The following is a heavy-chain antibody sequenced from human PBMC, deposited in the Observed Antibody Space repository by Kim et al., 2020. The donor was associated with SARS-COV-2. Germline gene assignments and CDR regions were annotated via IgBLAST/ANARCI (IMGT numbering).Heavy chain of an antibody. V-gene: IGHV4-39*01. J-gene: IGHJ5*02. Sequence: SETLSLTCTVSGGSISSSSYYWGWIRQPPGKGLEWIGSIYYSGSTYYNPSLKSRVTISVDTSKNQFSLKLSSVTAADTAVYYCARHVVAAAGTLWGRLNWFDPWGQGTLVTVSS. CDR3: ARHVVAAAGTLWGRLNWFDP. D-gene: IGHD6-13*01. CDR1: GGSISSSSYY. CDR2: IYYSGST.